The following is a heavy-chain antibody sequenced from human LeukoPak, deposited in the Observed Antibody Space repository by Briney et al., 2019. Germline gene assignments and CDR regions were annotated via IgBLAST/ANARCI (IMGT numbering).Heavy chain of an antibody. D-gene: IGHD3-9*01. J-gene: IGHJ6*02. V-gene: IGHV3-53*01. CDR1: GFTVSSNY. CDR3: ARVMTPRVLRYFDWLPPGMDV. CDR2: IYSGGST. Sequence: GGSLRLSCAASGFTVSSNYMSWVRQAPGKGLEWVSVIYSGGSTYYADSVKGRFTISRDNSKNTLYLQMNSLRAEDTAVYYCARVMTPRVLRYFDWLPPGMDVWGQGTTVTVSS.